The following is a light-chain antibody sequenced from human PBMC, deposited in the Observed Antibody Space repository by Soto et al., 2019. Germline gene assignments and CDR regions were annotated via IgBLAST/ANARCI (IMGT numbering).Light chain of an antibody. Sequence: IAITQSPATLSVSPGDRATLSCRASQSLSTNLAWYQQKPGQAPRLLIYGAFNRATGIPARFSGSGSGTEFTLTISSLQSEDFAVYACQKYHNWWTFVHGNRVE. CDR3: QKYHNWWT. J-gene: IGKJ1*01. V-gene: IGKV3-15*01. CDR1: QSLSTN. CDR2: GAF.